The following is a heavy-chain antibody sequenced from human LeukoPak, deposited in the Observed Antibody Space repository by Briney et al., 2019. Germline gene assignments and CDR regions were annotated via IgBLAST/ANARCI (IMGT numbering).Heavy chain of an antibody. CDR2: VCGSGDNT. CDR3: AKAQCYDSLTGSFCYFDY. Sequence: GASLGLSCTVSGFTFRSFGMTWVRQAPGKGLEWVSSVCGSGDNTYYADSVKGRFTISRDNSKNILYLQMSSLRAEDTAIYYCAKAQCYDSLTGSFCYFDYWGRGALSPSPQ. V-gene: IGHV3-23*01. D-gene: IGHD3-9*01. J-gene: IGHJ4*02. CDR1: GFTFRSFG.